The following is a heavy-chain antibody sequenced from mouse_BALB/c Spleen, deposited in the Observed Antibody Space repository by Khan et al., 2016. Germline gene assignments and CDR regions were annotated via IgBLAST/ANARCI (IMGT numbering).Heavy chain of an antibody. D-gene: IGHD1-1*01. V-gene: IGHV9-2-1*01. CDR3: ARLLRWYFDV. J-gene: IGHJ1*01. CDR1: GYTFTDYS. Sequence: QIQLVQSGPELKKPGETVKISCKASGYTFTDYSMHWVKQAPGKGLKWMGWINTETGEPTYADDFKGRFAFSLETSASTAYLQINNLKNEDTATYFFARLLRWYFDVWCAGTTVTVSS. CDR2: INTETGEP.